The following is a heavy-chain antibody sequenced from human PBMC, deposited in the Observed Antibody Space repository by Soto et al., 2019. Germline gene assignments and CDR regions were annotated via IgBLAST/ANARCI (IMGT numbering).Heavy chain of an antibody. CDR1: GGSVSSGSYY. D-gene: IGHD2-2*01. CDR2: IYYSGST. CDR3: ARSPFHCSSTSCYLFDY. V-gene: IGHV4-61*01. Sequence: SETLSLTCTVSGGSVSSGSYYWSWIRQPPGKGLEWIGYIYYSGSTNYNPSLKSRVTISVDTSKNQFSLKLSSVTAADTAVYYCARSPFHCSSTSCYLFDYWGQGTLVTVSS. J-gene: IGHJ4*02.